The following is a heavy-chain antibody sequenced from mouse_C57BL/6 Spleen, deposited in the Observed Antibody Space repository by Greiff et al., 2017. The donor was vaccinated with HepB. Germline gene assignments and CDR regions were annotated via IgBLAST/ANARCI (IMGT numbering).Heavy chain of an antibody. CDR2: IYPRSGNT. CDR1: GYTFTSYG. Sequence: VQLQQSGAELARPGASVKLSCKASGYTFTSYGISWVKQRTGQGLEWIGEIYPRSGNTYYNEKFKGKATLTADKSSSTAYMELRSLTSEDSAVYFCARYDYGSRAYWGQGTLVTVSA. J-gene: IGHJ3*01. CDR3: ARYDYGSRAY. V-gene: IGHV1-81*01. D-gene: IGHD1-1*01.